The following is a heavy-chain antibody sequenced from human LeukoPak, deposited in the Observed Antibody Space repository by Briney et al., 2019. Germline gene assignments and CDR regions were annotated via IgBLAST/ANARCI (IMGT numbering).Heavy chain of an antibody. CDR2: INSDGSST. D-gene: IGHD3-10*01. CDR1: GFTFSSYW. J-gene: IGHJ4*02. V-gene: IGHV3-74*01. CDR3: AKEAFPGSFDY. Sequence: GGSLRLSCAASGFTFSSYWMHWVRQTPGKGLVWVSRINSDGSSTSYADSVKGRFTISRDNAKNTVYLQMNSLRAEDTAVYYCAKEAFPGSFDYWGQGTLVTVSS.